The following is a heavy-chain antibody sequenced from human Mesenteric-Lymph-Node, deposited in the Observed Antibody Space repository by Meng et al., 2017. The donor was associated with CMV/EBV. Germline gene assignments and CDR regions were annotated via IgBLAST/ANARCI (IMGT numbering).Heavy chain of an antibody. J-gene: IGHJ4*02. CDR1: GFTFRSYA. Sequence: AASGFTFRSYAMGWVRQAPGKGLEWVSGFSGTGGSTYYADSVKGRFTISRDISKNTLYLQMNSLRAEDTAVYYCAKDARLSSYYFDYWGQGTLVTVSS. CDR3: AKDARLSSYYFDY. D-gene: IGHD3-16*02. V-gene: IGHV3-23*01. CDR2: FSGTGGST.